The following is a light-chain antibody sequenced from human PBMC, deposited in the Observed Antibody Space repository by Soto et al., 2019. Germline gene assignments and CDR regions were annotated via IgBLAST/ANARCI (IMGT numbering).Light chain of an antibody. J-gene: IGKJ3*01. CDR3: LQTYSIPFT. CDR1: QSIRSY. CDR2: TAS. V-gene: IGKV1-39*01. Sequence: DIQMTQSPSSLSASVGDRITITCRASQSIRSYLNWFQQKPGKAPKLLIYTASSLQSGVPSRFSGSESGTDFTLTISSLQPEDFATYYCLQTYSIPFTFGPGTKVDIK.